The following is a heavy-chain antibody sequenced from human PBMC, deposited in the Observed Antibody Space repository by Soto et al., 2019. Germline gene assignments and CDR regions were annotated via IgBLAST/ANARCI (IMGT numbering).Heavy chain of an antibody. CDR3: ARRERYYGSPGWFDP. Sequence: PSETLSLTCTVSGGSINDVAYYWGWIRQPPGKGLEWIGTVYHNENTYYNPSLKSRVTISVDTAKNQFSLNLRSVTAADTAIYFCARRERYYGSPGWFDPWGQGALVTVSS. D-gene: IGHD3-16*01. J-gene: IGHJ5*02. V-gene: IGHV4-39*01. CDR1: GGSINDVAYY. CDR2: VYHNENT.